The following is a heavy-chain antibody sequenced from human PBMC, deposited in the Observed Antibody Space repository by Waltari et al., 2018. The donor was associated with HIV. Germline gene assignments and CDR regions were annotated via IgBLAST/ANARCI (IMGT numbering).Heavy chain of an antibody. Sequence: QLQLLESGPRLVKPSETLSLTCTVSGGSISTHNFYWGRIRQPPGKALECIGSIYYTGSTYSYPSLESRVTISIDTSKNQFSLKLNSVTDTDTAVYYCARRGADYGNPLDYWGQGTLVTVSS. CDR1: GGSISTHNFY. CDR2: IYYTGST. D-gene: IGHD4-17*01. J-gene: IGHJ4*02. CDR3: ARRGADYGNPLDY. V-gene: IGHV4-39*01.